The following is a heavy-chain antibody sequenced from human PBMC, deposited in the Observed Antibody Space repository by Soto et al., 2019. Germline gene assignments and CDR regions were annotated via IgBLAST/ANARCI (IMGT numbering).Heavy chain of an antibody. J-gene: IGHJ6*02. D-gene: IGHD2-8*01. CDR1: GYSFTDYH. Sequence: ASVKVSCKASGYSFTDYHIHWVRQAPGQGLEWLGRINPKSGGTSTAQKFQGWVTMTTDTSISTVSMELTRLTSDDTAIYYCARGDSTDCSNGVCSFFYNHDMDVWGQGTTVTVSS. CDR3: ARGDSTDCSNGVCSFFYNHDMDV. CDR2: INPKSGGT. V-gene: IGHV1-2*04.